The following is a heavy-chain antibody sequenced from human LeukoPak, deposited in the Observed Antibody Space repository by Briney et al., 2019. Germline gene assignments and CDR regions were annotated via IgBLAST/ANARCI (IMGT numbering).Heavy chain of an antibody. CDR3: ARTAARRFDY. CDR1: GYTFPSYF. CDR2: INPTGSST. J-gene: IGHJ4*02. V-gene: IGHV1-46*01. D-gene: IGHD6-6*01. Sequence: ASVKVSCKASGYTFPSYFMHWVRRAPGQGLEWMGIINPTGSSTTYAQKFQGRVTMTRDTSTSTVYMELSSLRSDDTAVYYCARTAARRFDYWGQGTLVTVSS.